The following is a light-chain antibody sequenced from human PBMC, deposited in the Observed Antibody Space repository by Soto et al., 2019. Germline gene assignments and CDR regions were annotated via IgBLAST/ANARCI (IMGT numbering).Light chain of an antibody. Sequence: EIVLTQSPGTLSLSPGERATLSFRASQSVSSSYLAWYPQKPGQAPRLLIYGASSRATGIPNRFSGSGSGTDFTLTISSLEPEDFAVYYCQQYGSSPGTFGQGTKLEIK. CDR1: QSVSSSY. V-gene: IGKV3-20*01. CDR2: GAS. CDR3: QQYGSSPGT. J-gene: IGKJ2*01.